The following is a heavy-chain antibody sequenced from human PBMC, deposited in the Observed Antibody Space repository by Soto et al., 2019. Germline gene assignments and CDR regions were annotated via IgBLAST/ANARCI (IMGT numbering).Heavy chain of an antibody. Sequence: QVQLVQSGAEVKKPGSSVKVSCKASGGTFSSYAISWVRQAPGQGLEWMGGIIPIFGTANYAQKFQGRVTITADESTSTAYMELSSLRSEDTAVYYCARDFGSNYYDSSGPYYYFVYWGQGTLVTVSS. CDR3: ARDFGSNYYDSSGPYYYFVY. CDR1: GGTFSSYA. J-gene: IGHJ4*02. CDR2: IIPIFGTA. D-gene: IGHD3-22*01. V-gene: IGHV1-69*01.